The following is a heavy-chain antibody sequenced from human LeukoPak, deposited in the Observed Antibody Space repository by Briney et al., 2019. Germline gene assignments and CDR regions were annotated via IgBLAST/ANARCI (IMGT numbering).Heavy chain of an antibody. J-gene: IGHJ3*02. CDR3: ARGYHNAFDI. D-gene: IGHD2-2*01. Sequence: GGSLRLSCAASGFTFSSHWMHWVRQVPGKGLVWVSRINSDGSSTTYADSVKGRFTISRDNAKNTLYLQMNSLRVEDTAVYYCARGYHNAFDIWGQGTMVTVSS. CDR2: INSDGSST. V-gene: IGHV3-74*01. CDR1: GFTFSSHW.